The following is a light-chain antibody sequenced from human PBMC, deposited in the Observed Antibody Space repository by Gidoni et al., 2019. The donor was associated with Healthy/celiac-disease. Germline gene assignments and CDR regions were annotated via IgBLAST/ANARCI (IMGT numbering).Light chain of an antibody. CDR3: QQYNNWPPAT. CDR1: QSGSSN. V-gene: IGKV3-15*01. J-gene: IGKJ4*01. CDR2: GAS. Sequence: DIVMTQSPATLSVSPGERATLSCRASQSGSSNLAWYQQKPGQAPRLLIYGASTRATGIPARVSGSGSGTEFTLTISSLQSEDFAVYYCQQYNNWPPATFGGGTKVEIK.